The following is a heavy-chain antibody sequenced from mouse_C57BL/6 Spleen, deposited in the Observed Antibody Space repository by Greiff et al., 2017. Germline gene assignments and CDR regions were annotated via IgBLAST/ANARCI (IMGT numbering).Heavy chain of an antibody. D-gene: IGHD2-2*01. V-gene: IGHV14-4*01. CDR2: IDPENGDT. J-gene: IGHJ3*01. CDR3: TTMVTTKLPY. Sequence: EVQLQQSGAELVRPGASVKLSCTASGFNIKDDYMHWVKQRPEQGLEWIGWIDPENGDTEYASKFQGMATITADTSSNTAYLQLSSLTSEDTAVYYCTTMVTTKLPYWGQGTLVTVSA. CDR1: GFNIKDDY.